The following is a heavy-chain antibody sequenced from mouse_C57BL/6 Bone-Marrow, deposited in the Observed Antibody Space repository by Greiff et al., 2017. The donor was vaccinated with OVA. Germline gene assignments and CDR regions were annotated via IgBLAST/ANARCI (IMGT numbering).Heavy chain of an antibody. V-gene: IGHV5-4*01. CDR3: ARDYYGSSPFDY. CDR2: ISDGGSYT. CDR1: GFTFSSYA. D-gene: IGHD1-1*01. Sequence: EVKLVESGGGLVKPGGSLKLSCAASGFTFSSYAMSWVRQTPEKRLEWVATISDGGSYTYYPDNVKGRFTISRDNAKNNLYLQMSHLKSEDTAMDYCARDYYGSSPFDYWGQGTTLTVSS. J-gene: IGHJ2*01.